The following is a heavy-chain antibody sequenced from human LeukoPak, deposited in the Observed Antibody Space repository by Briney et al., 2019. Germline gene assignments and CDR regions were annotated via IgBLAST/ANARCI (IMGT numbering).Heavy chain of an antibody. CDR1: GGSISSYY. CDR2: IYYSGST. Sequence: PSETLSLTCTVSGGSISSYYWSWIRQPPGKGLEWIGYIYYSGSTNYNPSLKSRVTISVDTSKNQFSLKLNSVTAADTAVYYCAVLSYYCDSSGYSNWFDPWGQGTLVTVSS. D-gene: IGHD3-22*01. CDR3: AVLSYYCDSSGYSNWFDP. J-gene: IGHJ5*02. V-gene: IGHV4-59*01.